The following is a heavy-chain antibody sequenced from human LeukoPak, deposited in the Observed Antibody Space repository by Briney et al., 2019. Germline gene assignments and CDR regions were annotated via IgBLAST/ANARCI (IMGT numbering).Heavy chain of an antibody. Sequence: ASVKVSCKASGYTFTGYYMHWVRQAPGQGLEWMGWISAHNGNTNYAQKFQGRVTMTTDTSTSTAYMDLRSLRSDDTAMYFCARHPNSEFDYWGQGTLVTVSS. CDR2: ISAHNGNT. D-gene: IGHD2/OR15-2a*01. V-gene: IGHV1-18*04. CDR1: GYTFTGYY. J-gene: IGHJ4*02. CDR3: ARHPNSEFDY.